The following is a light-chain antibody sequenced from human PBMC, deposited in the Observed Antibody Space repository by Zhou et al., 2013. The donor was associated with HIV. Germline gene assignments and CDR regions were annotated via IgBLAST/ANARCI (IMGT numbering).Light chain of an antibody. Sequence: EIVLTQSPATLSLSPGERATLSCRASQSVSSSLAWYQQKPGQAPRLLIYDASNRATGIPARFSGGGSGTDFTLTISSLEPEDFAVYYCQQRSTWPMYTFGRGDQARTSN. CDR3: QQRSTWPMYT. CDR1: QSVSSS. CDR2: DAS. V-gene: IGKV3-11*01. J-gene: IGKJ2*01.